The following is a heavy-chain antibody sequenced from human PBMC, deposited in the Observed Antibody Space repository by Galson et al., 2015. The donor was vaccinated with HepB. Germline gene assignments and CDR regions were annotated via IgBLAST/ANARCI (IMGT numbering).Heavy chain of an antibody. Sequence: SLRLSCAASGFTFSSYAIHWIRQAPGKGLEWVAVISYDGSNKYYADSVKGRFTISRDNSKNTLYLQMNSLRAEDTAVYYCARDRGMGSDAFDIWGQGTMVTVSS. D-gene: IGHD3-10*01. CDR2: ISYDGSNK. CDR1: GFTFSSYA. V-gene: IGHV3-30*04. J-gene: IGHJ3*02. CDR3: ARDRGMGSDAFDI.